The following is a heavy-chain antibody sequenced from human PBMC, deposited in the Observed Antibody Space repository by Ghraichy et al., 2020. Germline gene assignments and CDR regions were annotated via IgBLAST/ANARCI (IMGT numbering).Heavy chain of an antibody. CDR3: AKEKDGNGYHPDRDALHI. D-gene: IGHD3-22*01. CDR2: ISNDGGKT. CDR1: GFTFSTYA. V-gene: IGHV3-64D*06. J-gene: IGHJ3*02. Sequence: GGSLRLSCSASGFTFSTYAMHWVRQAPGKGLKYVSAISNDGGKTYYADSVKGRFTISRDNSKNILYLQMSSLRSEDTAMYLCAKEKDGNGYHPDRDALHIWGQGTMVTVSS.